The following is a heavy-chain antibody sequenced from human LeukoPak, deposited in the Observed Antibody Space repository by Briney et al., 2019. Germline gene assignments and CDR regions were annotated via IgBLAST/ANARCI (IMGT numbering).Heavy chain of an antibody. V-gene: IGHV4-59*08. D-gene: IGHD5-24*01. CDR1: GGSISSYY. Sequence: SETLSLTCTVSGGSISSYYWSWIRQPPGKGLEWIGYITYSGTTNYNPSLKSRVTILVDTSKNQFSLKLSSVTAADTAVYYCARRGDGYNLYFDYWGQGTLVTVSS. J-gene: IGHJ4*02. CDR3: ARRGDGYNLYFDY. CDR2: ITYSGTT.